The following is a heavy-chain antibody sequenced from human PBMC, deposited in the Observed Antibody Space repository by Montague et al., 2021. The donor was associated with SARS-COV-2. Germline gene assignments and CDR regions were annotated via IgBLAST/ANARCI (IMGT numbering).Heavy chain of an antibody. CDR3: ARRGYYDSAGYHWHLDL. CDR2: ISTNGKT. J-gene: IGHJ2*01. V-gene: IGHV4-61*01. CDR1: GDSINSGTYY. Sequence: SETLSLTCTVSGDSINSGTYYWSWIQQSPGKGLEWRGYISTNGKTNYNPSLKSGATLSADATRSEFSLKLDSVTAADTAVYFWARRGYYDSAGYHWHLDLWGRGMLVTVSS. D-gene: IGHD3-22*01.